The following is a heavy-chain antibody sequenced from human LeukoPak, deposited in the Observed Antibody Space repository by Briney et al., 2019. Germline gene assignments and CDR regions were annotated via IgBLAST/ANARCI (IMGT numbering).Heavy chain of an antibody. Sequence: PSQTLSLTCTVSGGSISGSSYYWGWIRQPPGKGLQWTGKGLQWIGSIYYSGTTYYNPSLKSRVTISVDTSKNQFSLRLSSVTAADSAVYYCARFGPSGTTHHFDHWGQGALVTVSS. CDR1: GGSISGSSYY. CDR3: ARFGPSGTTHHFDH. CDR2: IYYSGTT. D-gene: IGHD1-7*01. V-gene: IGHV4-39*01. J-gene: IGHJ5*02.